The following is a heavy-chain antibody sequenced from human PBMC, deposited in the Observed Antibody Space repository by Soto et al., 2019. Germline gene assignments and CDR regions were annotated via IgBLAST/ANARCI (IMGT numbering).Heavy chain of an antibody. CDR2: INHSGST. CDR1: GGSFSCYY. V-gene: IGHV4-34*01. Sequence: SETLSLTCAVYGGSFSCYYWSWIRQPPGKGLEWIGEINHSGSTNYNPSLKSRVTISVDTSKNQFSLKLSSVTAADTAVYYCARGGQQLDGRWFDPWGQGTLVTVSS. D-gene: IGHD6-13*01. CDR3: ARGGQQLDGRWFDP. J-gene: IGHJ5*02.